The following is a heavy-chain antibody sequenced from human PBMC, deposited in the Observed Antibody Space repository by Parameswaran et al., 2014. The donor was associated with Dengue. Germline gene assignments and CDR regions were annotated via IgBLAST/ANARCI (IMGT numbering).Heavy chain of an antibody. Sequence: WVRQAPGQGLEWMGRINPNSGGTNYAQKFQGRVTMTRDTPISTAYMELSRLRSDDTAVYYCAREKRSEYYDFWSGYPTTLYYGMDVWGQGTTVTVSS. CDR3: AREKRSEYYDFWSGYPTTLYYGMDV. V-gene: IGHV1-2*06. D-gene: IGHD3-3*01. J-gene: IGHJ6*02. CDR2: INPNSGGT.